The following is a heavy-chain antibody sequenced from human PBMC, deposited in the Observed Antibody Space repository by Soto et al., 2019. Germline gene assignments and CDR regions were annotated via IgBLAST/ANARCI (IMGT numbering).Heavy chain of an antibody. J-gene: IGHJ6*02. CDR3: ARDSSTVTTSLYYYGMDV. D-gene: IGHD4-4*01. Sequence: GGALRPSCAGLGLNFSSDSMKRVRPAPGKGLEWVSYISSSSSTIYYADSVKGRFTISRDNAKNSLYLQMNSLRDEDTAVYYCARDSSTVTTSLYYYGMDVWGQGTTVTVSS. CDR2: ISSSSSTI. V-gene: IGHV3-48*02. CDR1: GLNFSSDS.